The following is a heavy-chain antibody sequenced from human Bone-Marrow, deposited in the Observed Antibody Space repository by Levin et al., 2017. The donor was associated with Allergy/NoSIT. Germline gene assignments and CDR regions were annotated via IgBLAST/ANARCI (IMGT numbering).Heavy chain of an antibody. J-gene: IGHJ4*02. CDR1: GGPFSGYY. CDR2: INHSGST. D-gene: IGHD6-19*01. V-gene: IGHV4-34*10. CDR3: ARRLEPGYGNSWYEPFDQ. Sequence: SETLSLTCGVYGGPFSGYYWTWIRQPPGKGLEWIGEINHSGSTNHNPSLKSRVTMSVDTSKNQFSLNLSSVTAADTALYFCARRLEPGYGNSWYEPFDQWGQGTLVTVSS.